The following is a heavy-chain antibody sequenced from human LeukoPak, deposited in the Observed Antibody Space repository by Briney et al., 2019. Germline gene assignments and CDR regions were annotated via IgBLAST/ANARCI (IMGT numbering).Heavy chain of an antibody. CDR1: GFTFSDYY. D-gene: IGHD7-27*01. CDR2: ISSSSSYI. J-gene: IGHJ4*02. CDR3: ARELGTNYFDY. Sequence: GGSLRLSCAASGFTFSDYYMSWIRQAPGKGLEWVSYISSSSSYIYYADSVKGRFTISRDNAKNSLYLQMNSLRAEDTAVYYCARELGTNYFDYWGQGTLVTVSS. V-gene: IGHV3-11*06.